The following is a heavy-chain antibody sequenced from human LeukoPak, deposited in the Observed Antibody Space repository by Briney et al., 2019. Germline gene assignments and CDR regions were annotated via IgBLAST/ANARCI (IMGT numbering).Heavy chain of an antibody. V-gene: IGHV5-51*01. Sequence: GESLKISCKGSGYSFTSYWIGWVRQMPGKGLEWMGIIYPGDSDTRYSLSFQGQVTISADKSISTAYLQWSSLKASDTAMYYCARHPRIYCSGGSCYQYYFDYWGQGTLVTVSS. CDR2: IYPGDSDT. D-gene: IGHD2-15*01. CDR1: GYSFTSYW. CDR3: ARHPRIYCSGGSCYQYYFDY. J-gene: IGHJ4*02.